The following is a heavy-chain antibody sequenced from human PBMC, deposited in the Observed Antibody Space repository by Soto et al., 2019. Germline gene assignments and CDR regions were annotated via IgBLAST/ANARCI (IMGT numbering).Heavy chain of an antibody. D-gene: IGHD3-16*01. Sequence: QMQLVQSGPEVKKPGTSVKGSCKASGFTLTNYIVQWVRQARGQPLELIGGIVVASGNTYYSQRFEDRVTITRDMSTSTAYMELSILRSEDTAVFYCAAGRARELRASYFDNWGQGTLVTVSS. CDR2: IVVASGNT. CDR3: AAGRARELRASYFDN. CDR1: GFTLTNYI. V-gene: IGHV1-58*01. J-gene: IGHJ4*02.